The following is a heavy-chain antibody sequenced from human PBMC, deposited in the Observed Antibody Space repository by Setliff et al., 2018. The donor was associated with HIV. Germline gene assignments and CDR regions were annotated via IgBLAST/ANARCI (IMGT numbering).Heavy chain of an antibody. Sequence: GGSLRLSCAASGFTFNKAWMNWVRQAPGKGLEWVGRIKSKPDGGTTNYAAPVKGRFTISRDDSINTLYLQMNSLKTEDTAVYFCTAVGSLAGRRPELNGGRGSLVTVSS. CDR3: TAVGSLAGRRPELN. CDR1: GFTFNKAW. D-gene: IGHD6-6*01. J-gene: IGHJ4*02. CDR2: IKSKPDGGTT. V-gene: IGHV3-15*07.